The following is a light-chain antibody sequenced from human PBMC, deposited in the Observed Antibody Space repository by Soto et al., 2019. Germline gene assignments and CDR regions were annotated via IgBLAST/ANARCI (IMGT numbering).Light chain of an antibody. J-gene: IGLJ1*01. CDR1: SSDVGGYTY. CDR2: EVS. CDR3: QSYDSSLSGSSV. V-gene: IGLV2-14*01. Sequence: QSALTQPASVSGSPGQSITISCTGTSSDVGGYTYVSWYQQHPGKAPKLMIYEVSNRPSGVSNRFSGSKSGNTASLTISGLQAEDEADYYCQSYDSSLSGSSVFGTGTKLTVL.